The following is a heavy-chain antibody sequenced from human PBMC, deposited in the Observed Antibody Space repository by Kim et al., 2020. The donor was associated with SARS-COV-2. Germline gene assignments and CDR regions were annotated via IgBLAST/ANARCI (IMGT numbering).Heavy chain of an antibody. V-gene: IGHV3-30*07. CDR3: ATGDSGSYYYYYYGMDV. Sequence: KGRFTISGDNSKNTLYLQMNSLRAEDTAVYYCATGDSGSYYYYYYGMDVWGQGTTVTVSS. J-gene: IGHJ6*02. D-gene: IGHD3-10*01.